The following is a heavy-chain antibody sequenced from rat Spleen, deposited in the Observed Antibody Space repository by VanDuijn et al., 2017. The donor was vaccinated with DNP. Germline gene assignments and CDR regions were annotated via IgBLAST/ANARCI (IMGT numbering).Heavy chain of an antibody. CDR3: TRDGLPYYGVPFDY. CDR1: GFTFNNYW. Sequence: EVQLVESGGGLVQPGRSLKLSCVASGFTFNNYWMTWIRQAPGKGLEWVASITNTGGSAYYPDSVKGRFTISRDNAKSTLSLQSNSLRSEETATYYCTRDGLPYYGVPFDYWGQGVMVTVSS. J-gene: IGHJ2*01. D-gene: IGHD1-7*01. CDR2: ITNTGGSA. V-gene: IGHV5-31*01.